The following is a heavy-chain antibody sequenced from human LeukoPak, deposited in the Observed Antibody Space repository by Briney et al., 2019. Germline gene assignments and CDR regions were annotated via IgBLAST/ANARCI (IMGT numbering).Heavy chain of an antibody. CDR2: IYTSGST. CDR1: GGSISSYY. Sequence: SETLSLTCTVSGGSISSYYWSWIRQPAGKGLEWIGRIYTSGSTNYNPSLKSRVTMSVDTSKNQFSLKLSSVTAADTAVYYCAREYYDFWSDRYYYYGMDVWGQGTTVTVSS. CDR3: AREYYDFWSDRYYYYGMDV. J-gene: IGHJ6*02. D-gene: IGHD3-3*01. V-gene: IGHV4-4*07.